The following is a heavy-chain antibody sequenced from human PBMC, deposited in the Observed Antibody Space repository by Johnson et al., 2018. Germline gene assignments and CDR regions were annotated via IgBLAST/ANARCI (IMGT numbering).Heavy chain of an antibody. CDR1: GFTFDDYG. D-gene: IGHD1-26*01. J-gene: IGHJ6*02. CDR3: AKVRGARYGMDV. V-gene: IGHV3-20*04. Sequence: QLVQSGGGVVRPGGSLRPSCAASGFTFDDYGMSWVRQAPGKGLEWVSGISWNSGSIGYADSVKGRFTISRDNAKNSLYLQMSSLRGEDTAVYYCAKVRGARYGMDVWGRGTTVTVSS. CDR2: ISWNSGSI.